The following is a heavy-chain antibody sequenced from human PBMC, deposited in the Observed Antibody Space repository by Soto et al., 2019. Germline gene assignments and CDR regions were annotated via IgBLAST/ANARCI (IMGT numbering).Heavy chain of an antibody. V-gene: IGHV4-59*01. CDR1: GGSISSYY. D-gene: IGHD6-13*01. CDR2: IYYSGST. CDR3: ARERSSDYSSWFDP. J-gene: IGHJ5*02. Sequence: SETLSLTCTVSGGSISSYYWSWIRQPPGKGLEWIGYIYYSGSTNYNPSLKSRVTISVDTSKDQFSLKLSSVTAADTAVYYCARERSSDYSSWFDPWGQGTLVTVSS.